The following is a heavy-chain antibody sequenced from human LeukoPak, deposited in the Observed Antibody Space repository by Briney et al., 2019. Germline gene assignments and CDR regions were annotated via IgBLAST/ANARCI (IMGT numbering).Heavy chain of an antibody. Sequence: GGSLRLSCAASGFTFSSYAMSWVRQAPGKGLEWVSAISGSGGSTYYADSVKGRFTISRDNSKNTLYLQMNSLRAEDTAVYYCAKWKEDYYDSSGYYYGGCYFDYWGQGTLVTVSS. D-gene: IGHD3-22*01. CDR3: AKWKEDYYDSSGYYYGGCYFDY. V-gene: IGHV3-23*01. CDR1: GFTFSSYA. J-gene: IGHJ4*02. CDR2: ISGSGGST.